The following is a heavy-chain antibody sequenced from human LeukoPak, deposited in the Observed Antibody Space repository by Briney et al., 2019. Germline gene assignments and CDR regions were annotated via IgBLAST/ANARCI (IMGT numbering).Heavy chain of an antibody. J-gene: IGHJ6*03. CDR2: INGRDGST. D-gene: IGHD1-26*01. CDR3: AKEPNSGSLQIYYYMDV. Sequence: GGTLRLSCGAYEFTFSSYDMSWVRQAPGKGLEWVSGINGRDGSTYYADSVKGRFTISRDNSKNTLYLQMNSLRAEDTAVYYCAKEPNSGSLQIYYYMDVWGKGTTVTISS. CDR1: EFTFSSYD. V-gene: IGHV3-23*01.